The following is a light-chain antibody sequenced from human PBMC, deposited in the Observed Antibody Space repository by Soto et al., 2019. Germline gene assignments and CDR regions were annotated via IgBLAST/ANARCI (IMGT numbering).Light chain of an antibody. CDR1: SSDVGGDNY. Sequence: QSALTQPPSASGSPGQSVTISCTGSSSDVGGDNYVSWYQQHPGKAPKLMIYEVSKRPSGVPDRLSGSKSGNTASLTVSGHQAEDAAYYYCCSYGGSFTVVFGGGTKVTVL. V-gene: IGLV2-8*01. J-gene: IGLJ2*01. CDR2: EVS. CDR3: CSYGGSFTVV.